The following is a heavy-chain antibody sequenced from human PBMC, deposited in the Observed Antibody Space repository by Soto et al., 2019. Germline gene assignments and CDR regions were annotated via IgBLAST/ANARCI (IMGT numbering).Heavy chain of an antibody. CDR2: IYYSGST. CDR3: VRLPWADHGSILDP. D-gene: IGHD4-17*01. CDR1: GGSISSYY. Sequence: SETLSLTCTVSGGSISSYYCSWIRQPPGKGLEWIGYIYYSGSTNYNPSPKSRVTISVDTSKNQFSLKLSSVTAADTAVYYCVRLPWADHGSILDPWGQGTLVTVSS. J-gene: IGHJ5*02. V-gene: IGHV4-59*01.